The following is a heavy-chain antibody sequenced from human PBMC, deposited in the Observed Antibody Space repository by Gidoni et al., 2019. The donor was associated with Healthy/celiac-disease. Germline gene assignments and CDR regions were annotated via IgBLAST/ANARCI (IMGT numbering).Heavy chain of an antibody. CDR2: INPSGGST. D-gene: IGHD3-22*01. J-gene: IGHJ4*02. V-gene: IGHV1-46*01. CDR1: GYTFTSYS. CDR3: ARGFLYYYDLSGYFDY. Sequence: QVQLVQSGAEVKKHGASVKVSCKASGYTFTSYSMHWVRRAPGQGLEWMGLINPSGGSTSYAQNFQGRVTMPRATSPSTFSMDLSSLSSEDTAVYYCARGFLYYYDLSGYFDYWGPGTLVTVSS.